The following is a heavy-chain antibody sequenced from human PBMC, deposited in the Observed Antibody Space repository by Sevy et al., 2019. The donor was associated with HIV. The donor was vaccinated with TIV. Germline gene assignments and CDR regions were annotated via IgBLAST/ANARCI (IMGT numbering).Heavy chain of an antibody. J-gene: IGHJ4*02. D-gene: IGHD1-26*01. CDR3: ARPTPRIAPSSAAFFDY. V-gene: IGHV3-23*01. CDR2: INGRGGSA. Sequence: GESLRLSCAASGFTFSSFAMSWVRHIPGKGLEWVSTINGRGGSAYYADSVKGRFTLSRDNSNNTVFLQMNRLRDEDTAVYYCARPTPRIAPSSAAFFDYWGQGTLVTVSS. CDR1: GFTFSSFA.